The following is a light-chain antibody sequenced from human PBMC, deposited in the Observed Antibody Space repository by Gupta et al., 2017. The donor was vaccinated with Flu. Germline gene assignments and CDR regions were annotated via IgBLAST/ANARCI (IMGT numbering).Light chain of an antibody. V-gene: IGLV2-23*02. CDR2: EIN. CDR1: SSDVGTYRM. CDR3: YSYASDSILV. J-gene: IGLJ1*01. Sequence: SALTQPASVSGPPGPSITISCIGTSSDVGTYRMVSWYQPPRVKAPKLMIYEINKRTAGVASRLSGSKSGNTASLTIAVHEEEDAADYCDYSYASDSILVFGTGTKVTVL.